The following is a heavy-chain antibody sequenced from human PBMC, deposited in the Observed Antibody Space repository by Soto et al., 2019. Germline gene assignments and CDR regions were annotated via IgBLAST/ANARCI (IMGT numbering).Heavy chain of an antibody. J-gene: IGHJ4*02. D-gene: IGHD4-17*01. V-gene: IGHV4-59*08. CDR3: ARFDFGDYRGLDY. CDR2: ISYIGNT. Sequence: QVHLQESGPGLVKPSETLSLTCTVSSGSISGYYWSWIRQPPGKGLECIGYISYIGNTHYNPSLMSRVTISIDTSKNQFSLKATSVTAADTAVYYCARFDFGDYRGLDYWGQGTLVTVSS. CDR1: SGSISGYY.